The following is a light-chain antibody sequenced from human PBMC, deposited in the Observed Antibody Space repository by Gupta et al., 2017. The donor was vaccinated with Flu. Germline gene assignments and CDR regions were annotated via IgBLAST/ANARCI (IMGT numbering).Light chain of an antibody. CDR1: QSVGTY. CDR3: QKRSNWPPYT. J-gene: IGKJ2*01. Sequence: IVLTQSPATLSLSPGERATLSCRASQSVGTYLAWYQQKPGQTPRLLIYDASNRYTGIAGRFSGSGFGKELSLTISSREQEDFAVYYCQKRSNWPPYTFGQGTMLEI. CDR2: DAS. V-gene: IGKV3-11*01.